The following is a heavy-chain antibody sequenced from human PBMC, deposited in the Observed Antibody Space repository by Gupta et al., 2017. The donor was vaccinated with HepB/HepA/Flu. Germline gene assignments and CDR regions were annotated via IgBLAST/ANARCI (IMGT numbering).Heavy chain of an antibody. J-gene: IGHJ4*02. CDR1: GFTFTSYG. CDR3: VKRQDVYNTFDY. CDR2: MSPDGSEK. V-gene: IGHV3-30*18. D-gene: IGHD5-24*01. Sequence: QVQLVESGGGVVQPGRSLRLSCAVSGFTFTSYGVHWVRQAPGKGLEWVALMSPDGSEKYYADSVKGRSTISRDNPKNTLYLEMNSLRTDDTAIYYCVKRQDVYNTFDYWGQGTLVTVSS.